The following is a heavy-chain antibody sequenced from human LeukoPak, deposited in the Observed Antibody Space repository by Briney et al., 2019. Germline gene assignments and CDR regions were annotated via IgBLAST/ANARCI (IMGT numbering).Heavy chain of an antibody. J-gene: IGHJ4*02. V-gene: IGHV3-30*02. D-gene: IGHD4-17*01. CDR1: GFTFSSYG. CDR3: AKDLNYGDLLDY. CDR2: LGYDGSNK. Sequence: GGSLRLSCEASGFTFSSYGMYWVRQAPGKGLEWVAFLGYDGSNKYYAHSVKDPFTIARDNYKNTMSLQMNSLRAEDTAVYYCAKDLNYGDLLDYWGQGTLVTVSS.